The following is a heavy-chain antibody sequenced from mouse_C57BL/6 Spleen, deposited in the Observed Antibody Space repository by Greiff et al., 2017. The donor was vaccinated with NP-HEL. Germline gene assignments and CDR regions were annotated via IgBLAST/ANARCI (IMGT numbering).Heavy chain of an antibody. D-gene: IGHD1-1*01. CDR1: GFSLSTSGMG. CDR2: IYWDDDK. CDR3: ARRRDGSSSWYFDV. J-gene: IGHJ1*03. Sequence: QVTLKVCGPGILQSSQTLSLTCSFSGFSLSTSGMGVSWIRQPSGKGLEWLAHIYWDDDKRYNPSLKSRLTISKDTSRNQVFLKITSVDTADTATYYCARRRDGSSSWYFDVWGTGTTVTVSS. V-gene: IGHV8-12*01.